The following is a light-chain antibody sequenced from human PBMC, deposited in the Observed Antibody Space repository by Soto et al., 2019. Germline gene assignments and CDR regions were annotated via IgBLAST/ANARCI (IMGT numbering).Light chain of an antibody. Sequence: DIVMTQSPDSLAVSLGERATINCKSSQSVLYNSNNKNYLAWYQQQPGQPPKLLINWASTRESGVPDRFSGSGYGTDFTLTISTLQAEDVAVYYCQQYYSTPRTFGQWTKVDMK. CDR2: WAS. CDR1: QSVLYNSNNKNY. V-gene: IGKV4-1*01. CDR3: QQYYSTPRT. J-gene: IGKJ1*01.